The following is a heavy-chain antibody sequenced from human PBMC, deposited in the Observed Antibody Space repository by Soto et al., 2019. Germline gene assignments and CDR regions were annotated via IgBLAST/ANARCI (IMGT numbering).Heavy chain of an antibody. V-gene: IGHV3-74*01. D-gene: IGHD3-16*01. CDR2: INSDGSSI. CDR3: ARSYEALPHDY. J-gene: IGHJ4*02. CDR1: GFTFSSYW. Sequence: EVQLVESGGGLVQPGGSLRLSCAASGFTFSSYWMHWVRQAPGKGLVWVSRINSDGSSINYADSVKGRFIISRDNAKNPLRLPMNSLRAEDTAVYYCARSYEALPHDYWGQGTLVTVSS.